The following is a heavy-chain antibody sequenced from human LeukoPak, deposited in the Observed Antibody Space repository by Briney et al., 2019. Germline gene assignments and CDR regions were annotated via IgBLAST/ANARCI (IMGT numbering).Heavy chain of an antibody. J-gene: IGHJ4*02. CDR1: GYTFTIYG. D-gene: IGHD3-10*01. CDR2: ISAYSGNT. CDR3: ARDGRFGELFDY. V-gene: IGHV1-18*01. Sequence: ASVKVSCKASGYTFTIYGISWVRKAPGQGLEWMGWISAYSGNTNYAQKFQDRVTMTTDTSTSTAYMELRSLRSDDTAVYYCARDGRFGELFDYWGQGTLVTVSS.